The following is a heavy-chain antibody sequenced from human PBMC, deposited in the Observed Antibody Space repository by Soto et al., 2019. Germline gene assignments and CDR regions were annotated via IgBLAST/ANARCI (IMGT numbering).Heavy chain of an antibody. Sequence: QLQLQESGPGLVKPSETLSLTCTVSGGSISSSSYYWGWIRQPPGKGLEWIGSIYYSGSTYYNPSLKSRVTISVDTSKNQFSLKLSSVTAADTAVYYCARLVPAAMPGWFDYWGQGTLVTVSS. D-gene: IGHD2-2*01. CDR1: GGSISSSSYY. CDR3: ARLVPAAMPGWFDY. CDR2: IYYSGST. J-gene: IGHJ4*02. V-gene: IGHV4-39*01.